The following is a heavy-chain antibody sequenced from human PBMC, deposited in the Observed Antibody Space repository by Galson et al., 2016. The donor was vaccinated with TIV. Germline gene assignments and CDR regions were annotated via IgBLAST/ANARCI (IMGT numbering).Heavy chain of an antibody. CDR2: INWKGNSV. CDR1: GFTFDDYP. D-gene: IGHD5-18*01. V-gene: IGHV3-9*01. Sequence: SLRLSCAASGFTFDDYPMLWVRQAPGKGLEWVSVINWKGNSVNYADSVRGRFTISRDNAKNSLYLQMNSLTPEATAVYYCAKNSRPDASMDYYYYHRMDVWGRGTTVIVSS. CDR3: AKNSRPDASMDYYYYHRMDV. J-gene: IGHJ6*02.